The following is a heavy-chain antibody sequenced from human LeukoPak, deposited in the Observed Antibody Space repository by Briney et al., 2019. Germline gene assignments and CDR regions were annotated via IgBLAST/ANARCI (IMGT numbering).Heavy chain of an antibody. D-gene: IGHD5-18*01. J-gene: IGHJ4*02. V-gene: IGHV4-39*01. CDR3: ARHRARGYSYGFTYYFDY. CDR2: IYYSGST. CDR1: GGSISSSSYY. Sequence: SETLSLTCTVSGGSISSSSYYWGWIRQPPGKGLEWIGSIYYSGSTYYNPSLKSRVTISVDTSKNQFSLKLSSVTAADTAVYYCARHRARGYSYGFTYYFDYWGQGTLATVSS.